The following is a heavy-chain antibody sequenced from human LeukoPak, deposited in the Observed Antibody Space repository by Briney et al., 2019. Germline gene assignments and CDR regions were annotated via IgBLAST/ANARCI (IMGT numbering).Heavy chain of an antibody. J-gene: IGHJ4*02. D-gene: IGHD5/OR15-5a*01. CDR1: GYTFTDYY. CDR2: INPNSGGT. V-gene: IGHV1-2*02. Sequence: ASVKVSCTASGYTFTDYYIHWVRQAPGQGLECMGWINPNSGGTNYAQKSKGRVTMTRDTSISTAYMELSSLRSDDTAVYYCARDATLRPFDYWGQGTLVTVSS. CDR3: ARDATLRPFDY.